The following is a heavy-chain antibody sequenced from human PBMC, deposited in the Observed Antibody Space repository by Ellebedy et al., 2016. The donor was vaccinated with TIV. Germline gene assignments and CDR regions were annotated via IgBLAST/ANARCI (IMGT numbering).Heavy chain of an antibody. CDR2: ISSSSSTI. Sequence: GESLKISXAASGFTFSSYSMNWVRQAPGKGLEWVSYISSSSSTIYYADSVKGRFTISRDNAKNSLYLQMNSLRDEDTAVYYCAIVNYYGSGFPTLGYGMDVWGQGTTVTVSS. D-gene: IGHD3-10*01. J-gene: IGHJ6*02. CDR1: GFTFSSYS. V-gene: IGHV3-48*02. CDR3: AIVNYYGSGFPTLGYGMDV.